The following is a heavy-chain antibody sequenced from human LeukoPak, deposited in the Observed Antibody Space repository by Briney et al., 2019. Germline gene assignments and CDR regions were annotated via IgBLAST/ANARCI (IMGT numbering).Heavy chain of an antibody. Sequence: PSETLSLTCTVSGGSISGYYWSWIRQPPGKGLEWIGYIYYSGSTNYNPSLKSRVTISVDTSKSQFSLKLSSVTAAGTAVYYCARGYFPYYFDYWGQGTLVTVSS. CDR2: IYYSGST. D-gene: IGHD3-10*01. V-gene: IGHV4-59*01. CDR3: ARGYFPYYFDY. CDR1: GGSISGYY. J-gene: IGHJ4*02.